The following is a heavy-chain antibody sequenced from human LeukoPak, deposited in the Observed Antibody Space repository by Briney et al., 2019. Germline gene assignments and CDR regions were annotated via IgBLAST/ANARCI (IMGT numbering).Heavy chain of an antibody. D-gene: IGHD1-26*01. CDR1: GFTFSSYG. J-gene: IGHJ4*02. Sequence: GGSLRLSCAASGFTFSSYGMSWVRQAPGKGLEWVSTITDSSSRTYYADSVEGRVTISRDNSKNTVYLQMNSLRAEDTAVYYCARGGMVADYWGQGTLVTVSS. V-gene: IGHV3-23*01. CDR3: ARGGMVADY. CDR2: ITDSSSRT.